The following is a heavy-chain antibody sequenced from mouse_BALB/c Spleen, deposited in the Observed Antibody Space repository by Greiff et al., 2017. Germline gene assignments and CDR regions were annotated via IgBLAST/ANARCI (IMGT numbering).Heavy chain of an antibody. CDR2: IWAGGST. J-gene: IGHJ2*01. D-gene: IGHD4-1*01. CDR3: AREDWESFDY. Sequence: VQLQESGPGLVAPSQTLSLTCTVSGFSFTSYGVHWVRQPPGKGLEWLGVIWAGGSTNYNSALMSRLTISNANSKSQVFLKMNSLQTDDTAMYYCAREDWESFDYWGEGTTLTVSS. CDR1: GFSFTSYG. V-gene: IGHV2-9*02.